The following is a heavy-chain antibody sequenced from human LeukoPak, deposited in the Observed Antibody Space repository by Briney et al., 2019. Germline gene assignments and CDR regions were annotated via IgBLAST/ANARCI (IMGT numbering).Heavy chain of an antibody. D-gene: IGHD4-17*01. CDR3: ARDLVTVTKGFDI. J-gene: IGHJ3*02. V-gene: IGHV4-59*11. CDR2: ISYIGST. Sequence: SETLSLTCAVSADSFSSHYWTWIRQPPGKALEWIGYISYIGSTNYNPSLKSRVTISIDTSKNQFSLKLTSVTAADTAVYYCARDLVTVTKGFDIWGQGTMVSVSS. CDR1: ADSFSSHY.